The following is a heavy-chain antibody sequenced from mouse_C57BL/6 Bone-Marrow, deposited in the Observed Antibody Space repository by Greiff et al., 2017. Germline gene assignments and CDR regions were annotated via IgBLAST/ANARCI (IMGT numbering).Heavy chain of an antibody. CDR3: ARDWDYGGPWFAY. V-gene: IGHV3-6*01. D-gene: IGHD2-4*01. CDR2: ISYDGSN. Sequence: ESGPGLVKPSQSLSLTCSVTGYSITSGYYWNWIRQFPGNKLEWMGYISYDGSNNYNPSLKNRISITRDTSKNQFFLKLNSVTTADTATYYCARDWDYGGPWFAYWGQGTLVTVSA. CDR1: GYSITSGYY. J-gene: IGHJ3*01.